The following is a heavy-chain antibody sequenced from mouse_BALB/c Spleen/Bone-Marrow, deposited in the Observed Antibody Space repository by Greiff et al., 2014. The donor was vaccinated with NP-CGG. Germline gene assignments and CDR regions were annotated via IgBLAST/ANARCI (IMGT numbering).Heavy chain of an antibody. CDR1: GYTFTEYT. Sequence: EVHLVESGPELVKPGASVKISCKTSGYTFTEYTMHWVKQSHGKSLEWIGGINPNNGGATYNQKFKGKATLTVDKSSSTAYMELRSLTSEDSAVYYCARRYGSSYNYWYFDVWGAGTTVTVSS. J-gene: IGHJ1*01. V-gene: IGHV1-18*01. D-gene: IGHD1-1*01. CDR2: INPNNGGA. CDR3: ARRYGSSYNYWYFDV.